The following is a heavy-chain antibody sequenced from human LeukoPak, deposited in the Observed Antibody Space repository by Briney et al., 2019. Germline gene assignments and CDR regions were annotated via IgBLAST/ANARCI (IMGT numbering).Heavy chain of an antibody. CDR2: ISSSSSYI. CDR3: ASEQRIAVAGKGY. V-gene: IGHV3-21*01. D-gene: IGHD6-19*01. Sequence: GGSLRLSCAASGFTFSSYSMNWVRQAPGKGLEWFSSISSSSSYIYYADSVKGRFTISRDNAKNSLYLQMNSLRAEDTAVYYCASEQRIAVAGKGYWGQGTLVTVSS. CDR1: GFTFSSYS. J-gene: IGHJ4*02.